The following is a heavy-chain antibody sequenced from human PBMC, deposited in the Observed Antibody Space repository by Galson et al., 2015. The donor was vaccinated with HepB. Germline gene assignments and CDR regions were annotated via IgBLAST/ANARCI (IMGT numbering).Heavy chain of an antibody. V-gene: IGHV5-10-1*01. Sequence: QSGAEVKKPGESLRISCKGSGYSFTSYWISWVRQMPGKGLEWMGRIDPSDSYTNYSPSFQGHVTISADKSISTAYLQWSSLKASDTAMYYCARALISSGRWVRNWFDPWGQGTLVTVSS. CDR1: GYSFTSYW. D-gene: IGHD6-19*01. CDR2: IDPSDSYT. J-gene: IGHJ5*02. CDR3: ARALISSGRWVRNWFDP.